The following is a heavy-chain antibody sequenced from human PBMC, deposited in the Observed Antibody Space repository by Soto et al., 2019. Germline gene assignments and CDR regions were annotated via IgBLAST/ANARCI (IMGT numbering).Heavy chain of an antibody. CDR2: IYYSGST. CDR3: LRGTDPINRFDP. CDR1: GGSISSSAYY. Sequence: SETLSLTCTVSGGSISSSAYYWGWIRQPPGRGLEWIGTIYYSGSTYYNPSLKSRVTISVDTSKNQFSLNLSSVVAADMAAYSCLRGTDPINRFDPWGQGTLVTVS. J-gene: IGHJ5*02. V-gene: IGHV4-39*01.